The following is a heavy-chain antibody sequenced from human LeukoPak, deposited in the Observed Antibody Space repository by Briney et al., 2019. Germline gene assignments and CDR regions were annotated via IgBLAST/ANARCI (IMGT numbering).Heavy chain of an antibody. CDR1: GFTFGSFE. D-gene: IGHD3-10*01. CDR3: ARSWFGAEY. J-gene: IGHJ4*01. Sequence: GGSLRLSCAASGFTFGSFEMSWVRQAPGKGLEWVSTISGSGGSTYYADSVKGRFTISRDSSKSTLYLQMDSLRAEDTAVYYCARSWFGAEYWGQGTLVTVSS. CDR2: ISGSGGST. V-gene: IGHV3-23*01.